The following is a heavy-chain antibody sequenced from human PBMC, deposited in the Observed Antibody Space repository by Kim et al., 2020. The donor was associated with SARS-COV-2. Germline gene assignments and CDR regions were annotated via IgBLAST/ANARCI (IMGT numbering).Heavy chain of an antibody. D-gene: IGHD1-7*01. CDR1: GGSFSGYY. V-gene: IGHV4-34*01. CDR2: INHSGST. CDR3: ARDSPYNWNSRGSAFDI. Sequence: SETLSLTCAVYGGSFSGYYWSWIRQPPGKGLEWIGEINHSGSTNYNPSLKSRVTISVDTSKNQFSLKLSSVTAADTAVYYCARDSPYNWNSRGSAFDIWGQGTMVTVSS. J-gene: IGHJ3*02.